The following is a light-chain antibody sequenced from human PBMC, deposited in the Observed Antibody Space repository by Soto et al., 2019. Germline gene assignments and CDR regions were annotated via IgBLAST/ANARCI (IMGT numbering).Light chain of an antibody. CDR1: QSFRGL. CDR3: QQRHMWPIT. CDR2: DAY. Sequence: EFVLSESAVTLSFSPGESATLSCRASQSFRGLLAWYQQKPGQAPRLLIYDAYNRATGIPPRFSGSGSGTDFTLTISSLEPEDSAVYYCQQRHMWPITFGQGTRLEIK. V-gene: IGKV3-11*01. J-gene: IGKJ5*01.